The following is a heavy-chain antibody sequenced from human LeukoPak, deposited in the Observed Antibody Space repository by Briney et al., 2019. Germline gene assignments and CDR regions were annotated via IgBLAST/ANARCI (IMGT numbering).Heavy chain of an antibody. CDR1: GFTFSSYA. J-gene: IGHJ5*02. D-gene: IGHD6-19*01. CDR3: AKEPEGIAVAGGYWFDP. V-gene: IGHV3-23*01. Sequence: GGSLRLPCAASGFTFSSYAMSWVRQAPGKGLEWVSAISGSGGSTYYADSVKGRFTISRDNSKNTLYLQMNSLRAEDTAVYYCAKEPEGIAVAGGYWFDPWGQGTLVTVSS. CDR2: ISGSGGST.